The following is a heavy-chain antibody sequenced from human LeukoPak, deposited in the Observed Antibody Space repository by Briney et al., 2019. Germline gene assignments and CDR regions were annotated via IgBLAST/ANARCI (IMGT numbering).Heavy chain of an antibody. V-gene: IGHV4-4*09. CDR1: GGSIGAYY. Sequence: SETLSLTCTVSGGSIGAYYRTWIRQSPGRGLEWIGYIYAGGNTRYNSSLESRVSISVDTSKNQFSLTLNTVTAADTAAYYCARGVSGLWIAFDYWGQGTLVSVSS. J-gene: IGHJ4*02. D-gene: IGHD1-1*01. CDR2: IYAGGNT. CDR3: ARGVSGLWIAFDY.